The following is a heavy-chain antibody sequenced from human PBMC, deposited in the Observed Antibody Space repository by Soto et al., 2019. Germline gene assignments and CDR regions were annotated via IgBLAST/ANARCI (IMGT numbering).Heavy chain of an antibody. D-gene: IGHD3-22*01. V-gene: IGHV4-31*01. CDR1: GGSISSGGYY. Sequence: QVQLQESGPGLVKPSQTLSLTCTVSGGSISSGGYYWSWIRQHPGKGLEWIGYIYYSGSTYYNPTLTGQVPIAVATSKDRVSRKRSSVRAADPAGYSCARYRPALMGYYRPMAGYCYYGMDVWGQGTTVTVSS. J-gene: IGHJ6*02. CDR2: IYYSGST. CDR3: ARYRPALMGYYRPMAGYCYYGMDV.